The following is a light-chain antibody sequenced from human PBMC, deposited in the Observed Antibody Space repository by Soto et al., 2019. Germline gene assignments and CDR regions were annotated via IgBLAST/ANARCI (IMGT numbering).Light chain of an antibody. CDR3: QQRSNWQIT. CDR2: DAS. V-gene: IGKV3D-11*02. CDR1: QSVSSN. Sequence: EVVLTQSPATLSVSPGERATFSCRASQSVSSNLAWYQQKPGQAPRLLIYDASNRVTGIPARFRGSGSGTDFTLTISSLEPDDFAVYYCQQRSNWQITFGQGTRLEIK. J-gene: IGKJ5*01.